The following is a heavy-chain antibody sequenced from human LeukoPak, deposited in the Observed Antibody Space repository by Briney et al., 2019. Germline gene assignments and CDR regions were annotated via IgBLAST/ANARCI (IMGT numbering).Heavy chain of an antibody. CDR3: ARVLRHRSSSWRPTYEYFQH. Sequence: SETLSLTCAVYGGPFSGYYWSWIRQPPGKGLEWIGEINHSGSTNYNPSLKSRVTVSVDTSKNQFSLELSSVTAADTAVYYCARVLRHRSSSWRPTYEYFQHWGQGTLVTVSS. D-gene: IGHD6-13*01. CDR1: GGPFSGYY. J-gene: IGHJ1*01. CDR2: INHSGST. V-gene: IGHV4-34*01.